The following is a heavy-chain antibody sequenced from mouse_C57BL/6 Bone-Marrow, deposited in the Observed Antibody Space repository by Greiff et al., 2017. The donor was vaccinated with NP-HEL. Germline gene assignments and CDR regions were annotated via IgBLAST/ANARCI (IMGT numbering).Heavy chain of an antibody. CDR3: ARPIYGYDGYYFDY. Sequence: EVQGVESGPELVKPGASVKMSCKASGYTFTDYNMHWVKQSHGKSLEWIGYINPNNGGTSYNQKFKGKATLTVNKSSSTAYMELRSLTSEDSAVYYCARPIYGYDGYYFDYWGQGTTLTVSS. V-gene: IGHV1-22*01. D-gene: IGHD2-2*01. CDR2: INPNNGGT. CDR1: GYTFTDYN. J-gene: IGHJ2*01.